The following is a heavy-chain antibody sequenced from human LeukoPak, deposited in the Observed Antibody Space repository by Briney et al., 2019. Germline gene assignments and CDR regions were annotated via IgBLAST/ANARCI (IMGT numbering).Heavy chain of an antibody. J-gene: IGHJ4*02. V-gene: IGHV3-48*03. CDR1: GFTFSSYE. Sequence: PGGSLRLSCAASGFTFSSYEMNWVRQAPGKGLERISYIGTSGITIYYADSVKGRFTISRDNAKNSLYLQMNSLRAEDTAVYYCARDPSEYEYNRGWYRDFWGQGSQVIVSS. CDR3: ARDPSEYEYNRGWYRDF. D-gene: IGHD6-19*01. CDR2: IGTSGITI.